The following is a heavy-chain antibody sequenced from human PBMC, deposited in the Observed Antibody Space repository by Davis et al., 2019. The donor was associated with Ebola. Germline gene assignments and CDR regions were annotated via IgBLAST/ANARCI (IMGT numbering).Heavy chain of an antibody. D-gene: IGHD5-18*01. Sequence: SVKVSCKASGYTFTSYGISWVRQASGQGLEWMGGIIPIFGTANYAQKFQGRVTITADESTSTAYMELSSLRSEDTAVYYCAREDTRYYYYYGMDVWGQGTTVTVSS. J-gene: IGHJ6*02. CDR1: GYTFTSYG. CDR3: AREDTRYYYYYGMDV. V-gene: IGHV1-69*13. CDR2: IIPIFGTA.